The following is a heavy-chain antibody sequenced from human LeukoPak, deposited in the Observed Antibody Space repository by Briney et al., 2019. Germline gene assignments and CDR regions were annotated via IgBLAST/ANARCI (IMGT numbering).Heavy chain of an antibody. CDR3: ARAVEGYYDSSGYNLVHY. Sequence: PGGSLRLSCAASGFTFSSYSMNWVRQAPGKGLEWVSSISSSSSYIYYADSVKGRFTISRDNAKNSLYLQMNSLRAEDTAVYYCARAVEGYYDSSGYNLVHYWGQGTLVTVSS. CDR1: GFTFSSYS. J-gene: IGHJ4*02. CDR2: ISSSSSYI. D-gene: IGHD3-22*01. V-gene: IGHV3-21*01.